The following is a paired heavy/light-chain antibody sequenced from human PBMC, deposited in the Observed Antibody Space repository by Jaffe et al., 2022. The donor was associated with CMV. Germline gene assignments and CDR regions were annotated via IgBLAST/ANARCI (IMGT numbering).Light chain of an antibody. V-gene: IGLV1-47*01. CDR2: RNN. CDR3: AARDDSLSAWV. J-gene: IGLJ3*02. Sequence: QSVLTQPPSASGTPGQRVTISCSGSSSNIGTNYVYWYQQLPGTAPKVLIYRNNQRPSGVPDRFSGSKSGTSASLAISGLRSEDEADYYCAARDDSLSAWVFGGGTKLTVL. CDR1: SSNIGTNY.
Heavy chain of an antibody. CDR1: GASINSYY. CDR2: IYDSGST. Sequence: QVHLQESGPGLVKPSETLPLTCTVSGASINSYYWSWVRQPPGKGLEWIGYIYDSGSTNYNPSLKSRVTMSMDTSKNQFSLKLSSVTAADTAVYYCARHYDFWGHFDYWGQGTLVTVSS. CDR3: ARHYDFWGHFDY. D-gene: IGHD3-3*01. J-gene: IGHJ4*02. V-gene: IGHV4-59*08.